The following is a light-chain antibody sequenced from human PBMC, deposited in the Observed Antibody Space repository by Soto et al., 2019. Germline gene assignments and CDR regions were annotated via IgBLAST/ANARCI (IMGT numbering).Light chain of an antibody. V-gene: IGLV2-8*01. Sequence: QSALTQPASVSGSPGQSITISCTGTRLDVGGYNYVSWYQQHPGKAPKLIIYEVYKRPSGVPDRFSGSKSGKTASLTVSGLQADDEADYYCSSYVGNNNLVFGGGTKVTVL. CDR2: EVY. CDR3: SSYVGNNNLV. CDR1: RLDVGGYNY. J-gene: IGLJ3*02.